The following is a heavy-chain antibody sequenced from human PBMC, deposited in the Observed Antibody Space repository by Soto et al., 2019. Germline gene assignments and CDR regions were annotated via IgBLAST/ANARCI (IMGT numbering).Heavy chain of an antibody. CDR3: ATFSGDYGGV. CDR1: GFTFSSYW. CDR2: IKSDGSTT. Sequence: EVQLVESGGGLVQPGGSLRLSCEASGFTFSSYWMYWVRQAPGKGLVWVSRIKSDGSTTSYADSVKGRFSISRDNAKNTLYLQMSSQRAEDTVVYYCATFSGDYGGVWGQGTLVTVS. D-gene: IGHD2-21*02. V-gene: IGHV3-74*01. J-gene: IGHJ1*01.